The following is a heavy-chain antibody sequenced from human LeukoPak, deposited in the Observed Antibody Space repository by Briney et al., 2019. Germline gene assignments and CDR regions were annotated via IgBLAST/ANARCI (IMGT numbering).Heavy chain of an antibody. V-gene: IGHV3-66*01. J-gene: IGHJ4*02. CDR1: GFTVSSNY. CDR2: IYSGGST. D-gene: IGHD3-10*01. CDR3: ARDLLVRGYYGSGSYVDY. Sequence: PGGSLRLSCAASGFTVSSNYMSWVRQAPGKGLEWVSVIYSGGSTYYADSVKGRFTISRDNSKNTLYLQMNSLRAEDTAVYYCARDLLVRGYYGSGSYVDYWGQGTLVTVSS.